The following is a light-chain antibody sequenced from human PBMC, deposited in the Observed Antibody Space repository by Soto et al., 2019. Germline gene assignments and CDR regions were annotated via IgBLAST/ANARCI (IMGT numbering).Light chain of an antibody. V-gene: IGKV3-15*01. CDR1: QSANIN. J-gene: IGKJ1*01. Sequence: ELVLTQSALPLSLSPAESATHSGRTSQSANINLAWYVQKPGQAPRLLIHRSSIRATGIPDRISGSGSGTEFTLTIIGLQSEDFAVYYCRQYNNWPETFGQGTKVDIK. CDR2: RSS. CDR3: RQYNNWPET.